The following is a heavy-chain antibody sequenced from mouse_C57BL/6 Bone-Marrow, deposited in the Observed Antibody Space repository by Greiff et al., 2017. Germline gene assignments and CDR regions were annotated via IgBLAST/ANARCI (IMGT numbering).Heavy chain of an antibody. V-gene: IGHV1-55*01. CDR1: GYTFTSYW. CDR2: IYPGSGST. Sequence: QVQLQQPGAELVKPGASVKMSCKASGYTFTSYWITWVKQRPGQGLEWIGDIYPGSGSTNYNEKFKSKATLTVDTSSSTAYMQLSSLTSEDSAFYYCAREGDGYYGYYFDYWGQGTTLTVSS. D-gene: IGHD2-3*01. CDR3: AREGDGYYGYYFDY. J-gene: IGHJ2*01.